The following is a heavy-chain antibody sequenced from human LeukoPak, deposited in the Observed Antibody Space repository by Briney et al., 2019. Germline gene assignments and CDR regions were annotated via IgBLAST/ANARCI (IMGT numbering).Heavy chain of an antibody. CDR2: VIPIFGTA. J-gene: IGHJ4*02. CDR1: GGTFSSYA. Sequence: ASVKVSCKASGGTFSSYAISWVRQAPGQGLEWMGRVIPIFGTANYAQKFQGRVTITTDESTSTAYMELSSLRSEDTAVYYCAARDGYNDRADYWGQGTLVTVPS. V-gene: IGHV1-69*05. D-gene: IGHD5-24*01. CDR3: AARDGYNDRADY.